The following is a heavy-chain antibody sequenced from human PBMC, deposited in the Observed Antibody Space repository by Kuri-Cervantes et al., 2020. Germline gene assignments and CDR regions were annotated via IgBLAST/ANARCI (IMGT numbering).Heavy chain of an antibody. Sequence: GGSLRLSCAASGFTFSSYGMHWIRQAPGKGLGWVAVIWYDGSNKYYADSVKGRFTISRDNSKNTLYLQMNSLRAEDTAVYYCAKGFERGYSGYDTLTVASPIDYWGQGTLVTVSS. J-gene: IGHJ4*02. CDR3: AKGFERGYSGYDTLTVASPIDY. D-gene: IGHD5-12*01. CDR2: IWYDGSNK. CDR1: GFTFSSYG. V-gene: IGHV3-33*06.